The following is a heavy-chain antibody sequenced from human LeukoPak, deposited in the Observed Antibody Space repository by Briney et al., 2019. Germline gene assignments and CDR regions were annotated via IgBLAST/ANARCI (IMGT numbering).Heavy chain of an antibody. V-gene: IGHV3-13*01. J-gene: IGHJ6*02. CDR1: GFAFSTYD. Sequence: GGSLRLSCAASGFAFSTYDLHWVRQVIGGGLEWVSGIGTVADTYYSASVKGRFIISRENAKNSFYLQMNTLSAGDTAVYYCARGPVGGWLRNGMDLWGQGTMVTVS. CDR2: IGTVADT. D-gene: IGHD6-19*01. CDR3: ARGPVGGWLRNGMDL.